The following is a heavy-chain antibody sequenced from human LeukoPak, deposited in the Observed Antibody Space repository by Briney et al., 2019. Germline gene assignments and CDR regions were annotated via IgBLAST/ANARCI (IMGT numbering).Heavy chain of an antibody. CDR2: IYYSGST. CDR1: GGSISSYY. CDR3: ARGVVGATGGVFDY. J-gene: IGHJ4*02. V-gene: IGHV4-59*01. D-gene: IGHD1-26*01. Sequence: SETLPLTCTVSGGSISSYYWSWIRQPPGKGLEWIGYIYYSGSTNYNPSLKSRVTISVDTSKNQFSLKLSSVTAADTAVYYCARGVVGATGGVFDYWGQGTLVTVSS.